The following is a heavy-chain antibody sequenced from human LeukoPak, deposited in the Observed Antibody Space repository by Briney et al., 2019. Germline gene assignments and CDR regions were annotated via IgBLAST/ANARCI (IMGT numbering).Heavy chain of an antibody. Sequence: SETLSLTCTVSGGSISSYYWSWIRQPPGRGLEWIGYIYYSGSTNYNPSLKSRVTISVDTSKNQFSLKLSSVTAADTAVYYCVRSYGYTQSNTYYMGVWRKGTTVTVSS. CDR1: GGSISSYY. D-gene: IGHD5-12*01. CDR2: IYYSGST. CDR3: VRSYGYTQSNTYYMGV. J-gene: IGHJ6*03. V-gene: IGHV4-59*01.